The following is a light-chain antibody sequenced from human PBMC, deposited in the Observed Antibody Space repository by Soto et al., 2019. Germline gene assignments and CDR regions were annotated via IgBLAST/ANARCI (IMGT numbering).Light chain of an antibody. V-gene: IGKV3-20*01. CDR2: GAS. CDR1: QSVSSSY. J-gene: IGKJ4*01. CDR3: HQYDSSPLT. Sequence: EIVLTQSPGTLSLSPGERATLSCRASQSVSSSYLAWYQQKPGQAPRLLIYGASSRATGIPDRFSGSGSGTDFTLTISRLEPEDFAVYYVHQYDSSPLTFGGGTKVEIK.